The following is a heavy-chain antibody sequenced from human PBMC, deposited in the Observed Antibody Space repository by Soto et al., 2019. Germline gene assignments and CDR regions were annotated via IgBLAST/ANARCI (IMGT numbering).Heavy chain of an antibody. CDR1: GYTFTSYA. Sequence: QVQLVQSGSELKKPGASVKVSCKASGYTFTSYAMNWVRQAPGQGLEWMGWINTNTGNSTYAQGFTGRFVFSLDTSVSTAYLQICSLKAEDTAVYYCARDLGLMYYDFWSCYYSAGMDVWGQGTTVTVSS. CDR3: ARDLGLMYYDFWSCYYSAGMDV. CDR2: INTNTGNS. V-gene: IGHV7-4-1*01. D-gene: IGHD3-3*01. J-gene: IGHJ6*02.